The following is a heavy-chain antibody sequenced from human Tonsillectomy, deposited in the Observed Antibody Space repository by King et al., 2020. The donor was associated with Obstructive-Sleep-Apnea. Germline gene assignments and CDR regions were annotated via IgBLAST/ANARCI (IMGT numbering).Heavy chain of an antibody. CDR2: IYPWDSDP. Sequence: VQLVESGAEAKKPGESLRSSCRGSGFSFARHWIAWVRQMPGKSLEWLGIIYPWDSDPRNSPTFRGQVVISVDRSTSTAYLKWNNLRASDIAIFYCARQQRNAAGTDYPDAGLDIWGQGTKVTVSS. CDR1: GFSFARHW. J-gene: IGHJ3*02. CDR3: ARQQRNAAGTDYPDAGLDI. V-gene: IGHV5-51*01. D-gene: IGHD3-10*01.